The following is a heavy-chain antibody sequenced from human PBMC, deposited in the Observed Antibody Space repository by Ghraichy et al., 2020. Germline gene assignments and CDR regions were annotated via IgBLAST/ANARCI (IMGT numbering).Heavy chain of an antibody. Sequence: GESLNISCKGSGYSFTSYWIGWVRQMPGKGLEWMGIIYPGDSDTRYSPSFQGQVTISADKSISTAYLQWSSLKASDTAMYYCARPIAAAGIPDPNWFDPWGQGTLVTVSS. V-gene: IGHV5-51*01. J-gene: IGHJ5*02. CDR3: ARPIAAAGIPDPNWFDP. CDR1: GYSFTSYW. D-gene: IGHD6-13*01. CDR2: IYPGDSDT.